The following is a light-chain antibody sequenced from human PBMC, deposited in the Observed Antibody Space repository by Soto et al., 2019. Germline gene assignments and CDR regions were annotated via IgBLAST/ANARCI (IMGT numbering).Light chain of an antibody. V-gene: IGKV3-15*01. Sequence: EIVMTQSPATLSVSPGEGATVSCRASQSVSSHLAWYQHKPGQAPRLLFYDASTRATGIPARFSGSGSGTEITLTASSLQSEDFAVYFCQLYHGCPIAFGKGKRRRL. J-gene: IGKJ5*01. CDR3: QLYHGCPIA. CDR1: QSVSSH. CDR2: DAS.